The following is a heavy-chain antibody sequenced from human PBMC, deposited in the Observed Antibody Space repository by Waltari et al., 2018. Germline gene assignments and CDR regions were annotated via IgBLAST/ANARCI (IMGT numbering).Heavy chain of an antibody. J-gene: IGHJ6*03. V-gene: IGHV1-69*04. Sequence: QVQLVQSGAEVKKPGSSVKVSCKASGGTFSSYAISWVRQAPGQGLEWMGGIIPILGITNYAQKFEGRVTMTADESTSTAYMELSRLRSEDTAVYYCARNSELRGTTNYYYYMDVWGKGTTVTVSS. D-gene: IGHD1-26*01. CDR1: GGTFSSYA. CDR2: IIPILGIT. CDR3: ARNSELRGTTNYYYYMDV.